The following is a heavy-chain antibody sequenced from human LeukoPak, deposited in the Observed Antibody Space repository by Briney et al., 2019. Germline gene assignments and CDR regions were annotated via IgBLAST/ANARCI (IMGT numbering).Heavy chain of an antibody. CDR3: ARLSRLLIDY. CDR2: IYYSGST. D-gene: IGHD3-22*01. V-gene: IGHV4-39*01. J-gene: IGHJ4*02. CDR1: GGSISSSSYY. Sequence: TSETLSLTCTVSGGSISSSSYYWGWIRQPPGKGLECIGSIYYSGSTYYNPSLKSRVTISVDTSKNQFSLKLSSVTAADTAVYYCARLSRLLIDYWGQGTLVTVSS.